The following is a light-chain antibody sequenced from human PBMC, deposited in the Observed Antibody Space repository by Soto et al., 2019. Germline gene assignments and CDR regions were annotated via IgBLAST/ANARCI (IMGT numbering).Light chain of an antibody. CDR1: SNDVGGYNY. Sequence: QSALTQPRSVSGSPGQSVTISCTGTSNDVGGYNYVSWYQQHPGKAPKLMIYDVSKRPSGVPDRFSGSKSGNTASLTISGLQAEDEAYYYCCSFAGSSYVFGTGTKVTVL. J-gene: IGLJ1*01. CDR2: DVS. CDR3: CSFAGSSYV. V-gene: IGLV2-11*01.